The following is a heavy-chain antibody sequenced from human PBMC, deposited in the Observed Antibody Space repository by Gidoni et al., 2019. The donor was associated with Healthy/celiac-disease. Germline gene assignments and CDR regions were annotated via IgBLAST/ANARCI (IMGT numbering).Heavy chain of an antibody. CDR2: ISGSGGST. D-gene: IGHD1-1*01. CDR1: GFTFISYA. Sequence: EVQLLASGGGLVQPGGSLRPSCAASGFTFISYAMSWVRQAPGKGLEWVSAISGSGGSTYYADSVKGRFTISRDNSKNTLYLQMNSLRAEDTAVYYCAKLKRLEPTTNWFDPWGQGTLVTVSS. V-gene: IGHV3-23*01. J-gene: IGHJ5*02. CDR3: AKLKRLEPTTNWFDP.